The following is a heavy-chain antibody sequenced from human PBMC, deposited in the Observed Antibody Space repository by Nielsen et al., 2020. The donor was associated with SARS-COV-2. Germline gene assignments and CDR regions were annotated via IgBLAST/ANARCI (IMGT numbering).Heavy chain of an antibody. V-gene: IGHV3-11*05. CDR1: GFTFSDYY. D-gene: IGHD5-12*01. CDR2: ISSSSSYT. Sequence: GESLKISCAASGFTFSDYYMSWIRQAPGKGLEWVSYISSSSSYTNYADSVKGRFTISRDNAKNSLYLQMNSLRAEDTAVYYCARAGYSGYSLGYYYGMDVWGQGTTVTVSS. J-gene: IGHJ6*02. CDR3: ARAGYSGYSLGYYYGMDV.